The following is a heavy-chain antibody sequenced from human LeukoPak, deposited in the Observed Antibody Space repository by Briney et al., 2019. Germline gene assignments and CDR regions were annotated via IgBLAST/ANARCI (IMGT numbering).Heavy chain of an antibody. Sequence: SETLSLTCTVSGGSISSGDYYWSWIRQTPGKGLEWIGYIYYSGSTYYNPSLKSRVTISVDTSKNQFSLKLSSVTAADTAVYYCAKSADDYMSGWLDPWGQGTLVTVSS. D-gene: IGHD4-11*01. CDR1: GGSISSGDYY. J-gene: IGHJ5*02. CDR3: AKSADDYMSGWLDP. V-gene: IGHV4-30-4*08. CDR2: IYYSGST.